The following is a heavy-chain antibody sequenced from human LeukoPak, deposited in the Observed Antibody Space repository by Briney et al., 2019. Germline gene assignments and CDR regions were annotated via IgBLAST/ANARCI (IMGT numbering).Heavy chain of an antibody. V-gene: IGHV3-23*01. CDR3: ARHLPEWFDY. J-gene: IGHJ4*02. CDR1: GFTFSDYY. CDR2: ISVTTAIT. Sequence: PGGSLRLSCAASGFTFSDYYMSWIRQAPGKGLEWVSTISVTTAITYYADSVKGRFTFSRDNSKNTLYLQINSLKAEDTAVYYCARHLPEWFDYWGQGTLVTVSS. D-gene: IGHD3-3*01.